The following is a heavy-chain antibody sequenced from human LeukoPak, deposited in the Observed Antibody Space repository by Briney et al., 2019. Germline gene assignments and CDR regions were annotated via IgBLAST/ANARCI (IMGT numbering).Heavy chain of an antibody. V-gene: IGHV1-69*06. CDR1: GGTFSSYA. CDR3: ARVLKWELPFDY. D-gene: IGHD1-26*01. Sequence: EASVKVSCKASGGTFSSYAISWVRQAPGQGLEWMGGIIPIFGTANYAQKFQGRVTITADKSTSTAYMELSSLRSEDTAVYYCARVLKWELPFDYWGQGTLVTVSS. CDR2: IIPIFGTA. J-gene: IGHJ4*02.